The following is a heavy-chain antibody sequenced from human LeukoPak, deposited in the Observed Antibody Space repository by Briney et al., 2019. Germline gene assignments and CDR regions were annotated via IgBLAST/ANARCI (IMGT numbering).Heavy chain of an antibody. V-gene: IGHV3-23*01. D-gene: IGHD1-26*01. CDR3: ATHKIVGATVDY. CDR1: GFTFSSYS. Sequence: PGGSLRLSCVASGFTFSSYSMNWVRQAPGKGLEWVSAISGSGGSTYYADSVKGRFTISRDNSKNTLYLQMNSLRAEDTAVYYCATHKIVGATVDYWGQGTLVTVSS. CDR2: ISGSGGST. J-gene: IGHJ4*02.